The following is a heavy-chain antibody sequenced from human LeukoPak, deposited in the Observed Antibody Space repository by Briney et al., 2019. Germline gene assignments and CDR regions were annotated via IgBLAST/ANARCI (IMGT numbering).Heavy chain of an antibody. V-gene: IGHV3-74*01. CDR1: GFTFSNYW. CDR3: AKVQPEDIVVVPAAPFDY. Sequence: GGSLRLSCAASGFTFSNYWMHWVRQAPGKGLVWVSRINSDGSSTSYADSVKGRFTISRDNAKNTLYLQMNSLRAEDTAVYYCAKVQPEDIVVVPAAPFDYWGQGTLVTVSS. CDR2: INSDGSST. J-gene: IGHJ4*02. D-gene: IGHD2-2*01.